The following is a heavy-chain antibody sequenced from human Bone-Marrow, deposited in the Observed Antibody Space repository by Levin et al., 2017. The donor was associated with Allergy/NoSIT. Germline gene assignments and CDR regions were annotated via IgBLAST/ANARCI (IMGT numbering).Heavy chain of an antibody. V-gene: IGHV4-31*03. D-gene: IGHD3-10*01. CDR3: ARDECAWFGECYGMDV. CDR1: GGSMNSRDFY. J-gene: IGHJ6*02. Sequence: SSQTLSLTCSVSGGSMNSRDFYWSWIRHLPGKGLEWLGFIHHSGSAYYSPSLKSRLSMSLDTSKRQFSLRLTSVTAADTAIYYCARDECAWFGECYGMDVWGQGTTVIVSS. CDR2: IHHSGSA.